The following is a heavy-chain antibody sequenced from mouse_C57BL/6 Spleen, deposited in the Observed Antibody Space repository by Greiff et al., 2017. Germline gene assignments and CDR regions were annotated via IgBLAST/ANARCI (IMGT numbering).Heavy chain of an antibody. Sequence: EVQGVESGGGLVKPGGSLKLSCAASGFTFSSYTMSWVRQTPEKRLEWVATISGGGGNTYYPDSVKGRFTISRDNAKNTLYLQMSSLRSEDTALYYCARHGGAFDYWGQGTTLTVSS. CDR1: GFTFSSYT. V-gene: IGHV5-9*01. CDR3: ARHGGAFDY. J-gene: IGHJ2*01. CDR2: ISGGGGNT.